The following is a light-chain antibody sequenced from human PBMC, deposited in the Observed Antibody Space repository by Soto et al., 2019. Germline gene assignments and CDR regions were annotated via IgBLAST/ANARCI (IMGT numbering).Light chain of an antibody. J-gene: IGLJ2*01. CDR3: NSYGGSSNVI. Sequence: QSALTQPPSASGSPGQSVTISCTGTSSDVGAYNFVSWYQQHPGKAPKIIIYEVSKRASGVPDRFSGSKSGNTASLTVSGLQTDDEADYYCNSYGGSSNVIFGGGTKVTVL. CDR1: SSDVGAYNF. CDR2: EVS. V-gene: IGLV2-8*01.